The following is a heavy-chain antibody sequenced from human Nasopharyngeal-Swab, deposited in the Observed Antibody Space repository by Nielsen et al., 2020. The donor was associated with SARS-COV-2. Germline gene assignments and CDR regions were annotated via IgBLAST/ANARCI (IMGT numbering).Heavy chain of an antibody. J-gene: IGHJ4*02. V-gene: IGHV1-24*01. CDR3: ATVYGDYPLSGLRY. CDR1: GYTPTELS. D-gene: IGHD4-17*01. Sequence: ASVKVSCKVSGYTPTELSMHWVRQAPGKGLEWMGGFDPEDDETIYAQKFQGRVTMTEDTSTDTAYMELSSLRSEDTAVYYCATVYGDYPLSGLRYWGQGTLVTVSS. CDR2: FDPEDDET.